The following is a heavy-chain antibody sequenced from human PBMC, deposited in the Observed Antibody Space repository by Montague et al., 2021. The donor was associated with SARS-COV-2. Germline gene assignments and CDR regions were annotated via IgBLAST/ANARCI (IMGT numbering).Heavy chain of an antibody. CDR2: INHSGST. CDR1: GGSFSGYY. V-gene: IGHV4-34*01. D-gene: IGHD1-1*01. CDR3: ARAQNTCFIANCVNYFEV. J-gene: IGHJ4*02. Sequence: SETLSLTCAVYGGSFSGYYWSWIRQPPGKGLEWIGEINHSGSTNYNPSLKSRVTISVDTSKNQFPLKLSSVTAADTAVYYCARAQNTCFIANCVNYFEVWGLGALVTVSS.